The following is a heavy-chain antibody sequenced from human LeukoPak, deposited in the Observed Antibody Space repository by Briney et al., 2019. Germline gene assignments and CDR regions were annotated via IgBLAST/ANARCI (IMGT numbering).Heavy chain of an antibody. D-gene: IGHD3-22*01. V-gene: IGHV3-48*03. CDR2: IISSGSSI. J-gene: IGHJ4*02. CDR3: ARETLPYDSSGYCLDY. CDR1: GFTFSSYE. Sequence: GGSLRLSCAASGFTFSSYEMNWVRQAPGKGLEWVSYIISSGSSIYYADSVKGRFTISRDNAKNSLYLQMNSLRAEDTAVYYCARETLPYDSSGYCLDYWGQGTLVTVSS.